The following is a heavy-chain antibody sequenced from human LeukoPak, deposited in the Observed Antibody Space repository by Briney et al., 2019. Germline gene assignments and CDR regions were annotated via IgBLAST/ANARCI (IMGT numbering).Heavy chain of an antibody. CDR3: AREGVVRGVTTPGLDV. CDR1: GFTFSDHY. V-gene: IGHV3-72*01. J-gene: IGHJ6*02. Sequence: GGSLRLSCAASGFTFSDHYMDWVRQAPGKGLEWLGRIRKKVNGYTTEYAASVKGRFTISRDDLKNSLYLQMNGLQTEDWAVYYCAREGVVRGVTTPGLDVWGQGTTVTVSS. D-gene: IGHD3-10*01. CDR2: IRKKVNGYTT.